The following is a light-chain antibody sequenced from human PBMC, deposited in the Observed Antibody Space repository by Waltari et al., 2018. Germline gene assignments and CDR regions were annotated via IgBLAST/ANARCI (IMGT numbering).Light chain of an antibody. CDR1: SSNIGANT. V-gene: IGLV1-44*01. CDR2: NDT. Sequence: QSVMTQPPSASGTPGQRVTISCSGGSSNIGANTVNWYHQLPGTAPKLLIYNDTPRPSGVPDRFSGSKSGTSASLAISGLQSEDEADYYCAAWDDNLNGPVFGGGTKLTVL. J-gene: IGLJ2*01. CDR3: AAWDDNLNGPV.